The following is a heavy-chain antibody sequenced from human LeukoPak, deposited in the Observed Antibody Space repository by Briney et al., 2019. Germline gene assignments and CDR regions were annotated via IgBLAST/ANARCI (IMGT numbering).Heavy chain of an antibody. D-gene: IGHD5-18*01. CDR1: GFTFNSYW. J-gene: IGHJ4*02. Sequence: GGSLRLSCVVSGFTFNSYWMTWVRQAPGKGLEWVANIKQGGSGEDYVDSVKGRFTISRDNAKHSLYLQINRLCAEDTAVYYCARGGSGCSYSFRVGYFDSWGQGTLVTVSS. CDR2: IKQGGSGE. V-gene: IGHV3-7*05. CDR3: ARGGSGCSYSFRVGYFDS.